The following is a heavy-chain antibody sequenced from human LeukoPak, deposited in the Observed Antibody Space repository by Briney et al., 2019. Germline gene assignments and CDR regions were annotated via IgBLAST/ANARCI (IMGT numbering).Heavy chain of an antibody. CDR1: GFTFSRYW. J-gene: IGHJ4*02. Sequence: PGGSLGLSCAASGFTFSRYWMNWVRQAPGKGLVWVSRIKTGGSDTAYADSVKGRFTISRDNAKNTLYLQMNSLRPEDTAVYYCAFHNSSGNFGYWGQGTLVTVSS. CDR2: IKTGGSDT. CDR3: AFHNSSGNFGY. D-gene: IGHD3-22*01. V-gene: IGHV3-74*01.